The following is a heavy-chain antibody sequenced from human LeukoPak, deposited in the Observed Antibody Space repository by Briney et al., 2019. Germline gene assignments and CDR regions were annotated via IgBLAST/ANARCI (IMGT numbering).Heavy chain of an antibody. D-gene: IGHD3-22*01. V-gene: IGHV3-23*01. CDR3: AKDGAYYYDSSGYPYYFDY. J-gene: IGHJ4*02. CDR2: INVGGAST. Sequence: GGSLRLSCVASGFIFDNYAMSWVRQAPGKGLEWVASINVGGASTYYAGPVKGRFTISRDNSKNTLYLQMNSLRAEDTAVYYCAKDGAYYYDSSGYPYYFDYWGQGTLVTVSS. CDR1: GFIFDNYA.